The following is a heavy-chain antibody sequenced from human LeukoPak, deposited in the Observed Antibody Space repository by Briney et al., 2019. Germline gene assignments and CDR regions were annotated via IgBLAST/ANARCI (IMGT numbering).Heavy chain of an antibody. Sequence: SETLSLTCTVSGGSISTYYWSWIRQPPGKGLEWIGYIYYSGSTNYNPSLKSRVTMSVDTSKNQFSLKLSSVTAADTAVYYCARDQPAYYYDSSGYSGYFDYWGQGTLVTVSS. D-gene: IGHD3-22*01. J-gene: IGHJ4*02. CDR2: IYYSGST. CDR3: ARDQPAYYYDSSGYSGYFDY. V-gene: IGHV4-59*12. CDR1: GGSISTYY.